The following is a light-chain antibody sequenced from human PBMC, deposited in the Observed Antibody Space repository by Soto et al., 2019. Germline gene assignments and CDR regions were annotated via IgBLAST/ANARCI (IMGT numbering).Light chain of an antibody. J-gene: IGLJ3*02. CDR3: VLYMGSGTWV. CDR2: STN. Sequence: QTVVTQEPSFSVSPGGTVTLTRGLSSGSVSTSYYPSWYQQTPGQASRTLIYSTNTRSSGVPDRFSGSILGNKAALTITGAQADDESDYYCVLYMGSGTWVFGGGTKLTVL. V-gene: IGLV8-61*01. CDR1: SGSVSTSYY.